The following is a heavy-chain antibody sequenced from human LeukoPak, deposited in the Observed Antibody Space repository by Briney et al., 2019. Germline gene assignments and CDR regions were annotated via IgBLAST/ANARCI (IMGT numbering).Heavy chain of an antibody. CDR2: IYSSGST. D-gene: IGHD6-13*01. J-gene: IGHJ4*02. Sequence: TLSLTCTVSGGLISSGSYYWSWIRQPAGKGLEWIGRIYSSGSTNYNPALRSRLTISVDTSKNQFSLKLSSVTAADTAVYYCARMAAAGRIDYWGQGTLVTVSS. V-gene: IGHV4-61*02. CDR3: ARMAAAGRIDY. CDR1: GGLISSGSYY.